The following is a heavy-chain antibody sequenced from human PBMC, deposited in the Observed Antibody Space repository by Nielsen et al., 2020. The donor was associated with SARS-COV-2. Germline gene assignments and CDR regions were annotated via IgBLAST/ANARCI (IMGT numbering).Heavy chain of an antibody. CDR1: GFTFDDYA. CDR3: AKDFYSTHDDWFDP. J-gene: IGHJ5*02. Sequence: GESLKISCAASGFTFDDYAMHWVRQAPGKGLEWVAVISYDGSNKYYADSVKGRFTISRDNSKNTLYLQMNSLRAEDTAVYYCAKDFYSTHDDWFDPWGQGTLVTVSS. D-gene: IGHD4-11*01. V-gene: IGHV3-30*18. CDR2: ISYDGSNK.